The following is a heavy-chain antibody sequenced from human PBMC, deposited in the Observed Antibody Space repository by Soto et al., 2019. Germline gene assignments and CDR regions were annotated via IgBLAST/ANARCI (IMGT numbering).Heavy chain of an antibody. CDR2: IYYSGST. J-gene: IGHJ6*02. CDR1: GGSISSGDYY. Sequence: QVQLQESGPGLVKPSQTLSLTCTVSGGSISSGDYYWSWIRQPPGKGLEWIGYIYYSGSTYYNPSLKSRVTISVDTSKNQFSLKLSSVTAADTAVYCCARGVLVPAASTDYYYYGMDVWGQGTTVTVSS. CDR3: ARGVLVPAASTDYYYYGMDV. D-gene: IGHD2-2*01. V-gene: IGHV4-30-4*01.